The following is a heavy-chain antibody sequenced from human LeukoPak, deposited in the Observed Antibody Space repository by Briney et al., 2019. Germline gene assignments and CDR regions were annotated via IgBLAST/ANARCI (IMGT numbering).Heavy chain of an antibody. V-gene: IGHV4-59*08. CDR1: GGSISSYY. J-gene: IGHJ3*02. D-gene: IGHD2-2*01. CDR2: IFYSGGS. Sequence: PSGTLSLTCTVSGGSISSYYWTWIRQPPGKGLEWIGYIFYSGGSNYNPSPKSRVTISVDTSKNHFSLKLSSVTAADTAVYYCARLGSTFDIWGQGTMVTVSS. CDR3: ARLGSTFDI.